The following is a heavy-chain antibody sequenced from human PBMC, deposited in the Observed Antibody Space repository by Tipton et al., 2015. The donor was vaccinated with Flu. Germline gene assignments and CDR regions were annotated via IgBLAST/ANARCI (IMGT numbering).Heavy chain of an antibody. CDR2: IHRTGTS. D-gene: IGHD4-11*01. J-gene: IGHJ5*02. V-gene: IGHV4-59*04. CDR3: ARRDYSNYVSQPKNWFDP. Sequence: TLSLTCTVSGGSISNYYWSWIRQSPGKGLEWIGNIHRTGTSYYNPSLKSRVTMSLDRSKNQFSLKLTSVTAADTAVYFCARRDYSNYVSQPKNWFDPWGQGILVTVSS. CDR1: GGSISNYY.